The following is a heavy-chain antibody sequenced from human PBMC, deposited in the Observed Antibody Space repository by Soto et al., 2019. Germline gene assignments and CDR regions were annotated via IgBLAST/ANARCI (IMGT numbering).Heavy chain of an antibody. D-gene: IGHD6-19*01. CDR1: EFTFSSYG. J-gene: IGHJ4*02. V-gene: IGHV3-30*18. CDR2: ISYDGREK. Sequence: GGSLRLSCAASEFTFSSYGMHWVRQAPGKGLEWVAYISYDGREKFSADSVKGRFTISRDTSKDTLYLQMSSLRAEDTAVYYCAKGTWSPSSGWYDYWGQGSLVTVSS. CDR3: AKGTWSPSSGWYDY.